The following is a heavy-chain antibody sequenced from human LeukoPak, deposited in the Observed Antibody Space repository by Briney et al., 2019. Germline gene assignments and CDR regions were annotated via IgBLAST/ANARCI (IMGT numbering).Heavy chain of an antibody. D-gene: IGHD3-16*01. V-gene: IGHV1-3*01. Sequence: ASVKVSCKASGYTFTSYAMHWVRQAPGQRLEWMGWSNGGNGNTKYSQKFQGRVTITRDTSASTAYMELSSLRSEDTAVYYCARTPHHYVGYYYYYYGMDVWGQGTTVTVFS. CDR3: ARTPHHYVGYYYYYYGMDV. CDR1: GYTFTSYA. CDR2: SNGGNGNT. J-gene: IGHJ6*02.